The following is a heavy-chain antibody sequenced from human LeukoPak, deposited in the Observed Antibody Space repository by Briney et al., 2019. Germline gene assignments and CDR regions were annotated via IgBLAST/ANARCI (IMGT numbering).Heavy chain of an antibody. CDR3: AKRKDYGDSEALDY. Sequence: GGSLRLSCAASGFTFSSYAMSWVRQAPGKGLEWVSAISGSGGSTYYADSVKGRFTISRHNSKNTLYLQMNSLRAEDTAVYYCAKRKDYGDSEALDYWGQGTLVTVSS. V-gene: IGHV3-23*01. D-gene: IGHD4-17*01. CDR1: GFTFSSYA. J-gene: IGHJ4*02. CDR2: ISGSGGST.